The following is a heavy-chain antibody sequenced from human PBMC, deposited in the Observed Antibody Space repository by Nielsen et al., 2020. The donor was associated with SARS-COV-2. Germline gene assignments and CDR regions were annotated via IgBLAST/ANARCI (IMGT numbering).Heavy chain of an antibody. Sequence: WIRQSPSRGLEWLGRTYYRSKWYNDYAVSVKSRITINPDTSKNQFSLQLNSVTPEDTAVYYCARDRYDYDILTGYYGPYYYYGMDVWGQRTTVTVSS. D-gene: IGHD3-9*01. V-gene: IGHV6-1*01. CDR2: TYYRSKWYN. CDR3: ARDRYDYDILTGYYGPYYYYGMDV. J-gene: IGHJ6*02.